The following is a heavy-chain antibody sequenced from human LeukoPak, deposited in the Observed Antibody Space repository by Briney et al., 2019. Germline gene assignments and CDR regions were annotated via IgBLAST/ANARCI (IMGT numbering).Heavy chain of an antibody. V-gene: IGHV3-66*01. J-gene: IGHJ5*02. Sequence: GGSLRLSCAASGFSVGSNYMSWVRQAPGKGLEWVSIIYSGGNTYYADSVRGRFSLSRDISKNTIYLQMNNLRADDTAVYYCARDGVEELGNWFDPWGQGTPVTVSS. CDR1: GFSVGSNY. D-gene: IGHD3-3*01. CDR3: ARDGVEELGNWFDP. CDR2: IYSGGNT.